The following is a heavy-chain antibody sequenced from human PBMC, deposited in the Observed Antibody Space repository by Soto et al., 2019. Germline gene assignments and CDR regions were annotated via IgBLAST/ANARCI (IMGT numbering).Heavy chain of an antibody. D-gene: IGHD2-15*01. J-gene: IGHJ4*02. V-gene: IGHV1-2*02. CDR1: GYTFTGYY. CDR2: INPNSGGT. Sequence: ASVKVSCKASGYTFTGYYIHWVRQAPGQGLEWMGWINPNSGGTNYAQKFQGRVTMTRDTSISTAYMELSRLRSDDTAVYYCAVGYCSGGSCYRIDYWGQGTLVTVSS. CDR3: AVGYCSGGSCYRIDY.